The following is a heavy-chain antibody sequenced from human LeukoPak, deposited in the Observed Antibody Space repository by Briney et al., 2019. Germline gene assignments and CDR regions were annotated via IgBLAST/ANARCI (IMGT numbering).Heavy chain of an antibody. J-gene: IGHJ3*02. CDR3: AKDMCSSTSCSRRAFDI. Sequence: PGGSLRLSCAASGFMFSGYWMSWVRQAPGKGLEWVAVISYDGSNKYYADSVKGRFTISRDNSENTLYLQMNSLRAEDTAVFYCAKDMCSSTSCSRRAFDIWGQGTMVTVSS. V-gene: IGHV3-30*18. CDR1: GFMFSGYW. D-gene: IGHD2-2*01. CDR2: ISYDGSNK.